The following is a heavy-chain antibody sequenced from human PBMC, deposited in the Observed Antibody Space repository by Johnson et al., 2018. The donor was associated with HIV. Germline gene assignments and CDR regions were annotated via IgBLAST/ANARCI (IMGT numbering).Heavy chain of an antibody. D-gene: IGHD5-24*01. Sequence: VQLVESGGGLVQTGGSLRLSCAVSGFTFSSYAMSWVRQAPGKGLEWVSAISGSGGSTYYADFVKGRFPISRDNSKNTLYLQMKSLRAEDTAVYYCARACRDGYTCDAFDIWGQGTMVTVSS. CDR1: GFTFSSYA. CDR2: ISGSGGST. V-gene: IGHV3-23*04. J-gene: IGHJ3*02. CDR3: ARACRDGYTCDAFDI.